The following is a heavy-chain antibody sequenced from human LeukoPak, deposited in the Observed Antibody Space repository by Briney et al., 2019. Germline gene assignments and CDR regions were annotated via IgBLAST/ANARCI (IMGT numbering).Heavy chain of an antibody. CDR1: GGSISSGGYY. CDR3: ARGNGDYISYYFDY. Sequence: SETLSLTCTVSGGSISSGGYYWSWIRQHPGKGLEWIGYIYYSGSTYYNPSLKSRVTMSVDTSKNQFSLKLSSVTAADTAVYYCARGNGDYISYYFDYWGQGTLVTVSS. D-gene: IGHD4-17*01. CDR2: IYYSGST. V-gene: IGHV4-31*03. J-gene: IGHJ4*02.